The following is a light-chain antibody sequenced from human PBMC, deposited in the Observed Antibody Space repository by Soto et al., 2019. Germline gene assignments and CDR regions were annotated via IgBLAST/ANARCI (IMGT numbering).Light chain of an antibody. Sequence: QSALTQPASVSGSPGQSITISCTGTSTDFGAYHYVSWYQQHPGKGPRLLIFEVNNWPSGVSNRFSGSKSGNTASLTISGLQPEDEADYYCSSYVSTTTFYVFGTGTKVTVL. CDR2: EVN. J-gene: IGLJ1*01. CDR3: SSYVSTTTFYV. V-gene: IGLV2-14*01. CDR1: STDFGAYHY.